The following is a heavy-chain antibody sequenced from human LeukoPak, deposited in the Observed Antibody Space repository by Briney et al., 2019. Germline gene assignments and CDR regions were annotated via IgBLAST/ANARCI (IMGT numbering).Heavy chain of an antibody. CDR2: ISSRGTSI. Sequence: GGSLRLSCAASGFTFSRYEMNWVRQAPGKGLEWLSYISSRGTSIYYAESVKGRFTVSRDKAKNTLFLQMNSLRAEDTAVYYCARGGKYWFFDLWGRGTLVTVSS. CDR3: ARGGKYWFFDL. D-gene: IGHD3-16*01. CDR1: GFTFSRYE. J-gene: IGHJ2*01. V-gene: IGHV3-48*03.